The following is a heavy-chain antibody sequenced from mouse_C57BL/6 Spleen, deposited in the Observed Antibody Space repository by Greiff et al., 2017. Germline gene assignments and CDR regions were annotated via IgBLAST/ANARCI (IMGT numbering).Heavy chain of an antibody. D-gene: IGHD1-1*01. V-gene: IGHV1-69*01. CDR1: GYTFTSYW. J-gene: IGHJ1*03. CDR3: ARGTTVVDWYFDV. Sequence: VQLQQPGAELVMPGASVKLSCKASGYTFTSYWMHWVKQRPGQGLEWIGEIDPSDSYTNYNQTFKGKSTLTVDKSSSTAYMQRSSLTSEDSAVYYCARGTTVVDWYFDVWGTGTTVTVSS. CDR2: IDPSDSYT.